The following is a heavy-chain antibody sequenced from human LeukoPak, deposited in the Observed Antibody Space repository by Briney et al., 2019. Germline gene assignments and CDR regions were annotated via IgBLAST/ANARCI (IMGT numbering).Heavy chain of an antibody. J-gene: IGHJ4*02. Sequence: GASVKVSCKASGYTFSGYYMHCVRQAPGQGLEWMGWINPNSGATKFAQKFQGRVTMTRDTSISTDYMELSRLRSADTAVYYCARSPHILTGENFDYWGQGTLVTVSS. CDR1: GYTFSGYY. D-gene: IGHD3-9*01. CDR3: ARSPHILTGENFDY. V-gene: IGHV1-2*02. CDR2: INPNSGAT.